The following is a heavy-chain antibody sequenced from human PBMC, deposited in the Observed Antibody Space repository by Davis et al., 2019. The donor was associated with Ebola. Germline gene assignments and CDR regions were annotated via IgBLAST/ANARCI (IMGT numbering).Heavy chain of an antibody. J-gene: IGHJ3*02. Sequence: ASVKVSCKASGYSFTTYGMHWVRQAPGQGLEWMGWINTNTGNPTYAKGFTGRFVFSLDTSVNMAYLLINSLKTEDAAVYYCATLPDIWGQGTLVTVSS. V-gene: IGHV7-4-1*04. CDR3: ATLPDI. CDR1: GYSFTTYG. CDR2: INTNTGNP.